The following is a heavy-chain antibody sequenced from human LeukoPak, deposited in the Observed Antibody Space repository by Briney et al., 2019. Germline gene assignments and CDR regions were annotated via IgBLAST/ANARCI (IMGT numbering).Heavy chain of an antibody. V-gene: IGHV4-59*08. Sequence: SETLSLTCTVSGGSISSYYWSWFRQPPGKGLEWIGYIFYSGSTNYNPSLKSRVTTSVDASKNQFSLKLSPVTAADTAVYYCARHVRLDPGYFDYWGQGTLVTVSS. CDR2: IFYSGST. D-gene: IGHD2/OR15-2a*01. CDR3: ARHVRLDPGYFDY. J-gene: IGHJ4*02. CDR1: GGSISSYY.